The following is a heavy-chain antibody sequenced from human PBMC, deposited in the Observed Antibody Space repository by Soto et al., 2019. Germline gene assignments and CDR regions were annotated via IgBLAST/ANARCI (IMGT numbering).Heavy chain of an antibody. CDR3: ARCVCSSTSCDSPGYYFDY. CDR2: IYYSGST. D-gene: IGHD2-2*01. Sequence: QVQLQESGPGLVKPSETLSLTCTVSGGSISSYYWSWIRQPPGKGLEWIGYIYYSGSTNYNPSLKSRVTLSVDTSKNQFSLKLSSVTAADTAVYYCARCVCSSTSCDSPGYYFDYWGQGTLVTVSS. V-gene: IGHV4-59*01. J-gene: IGHJ4*02. CDR1: GGSISSYY.